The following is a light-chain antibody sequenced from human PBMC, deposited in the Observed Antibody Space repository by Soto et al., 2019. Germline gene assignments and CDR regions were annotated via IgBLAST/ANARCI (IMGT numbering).Light chain of an antibody. CDR2: DNN. Sequence: QSVLTQPPSVSAAPGQKVTISCSGSSSNIGNNYVSWYQQLPGTAPKLLIYDNNKRHSRIPDRFSGSKSDTSATLDITGLQTGDEADYYCGTWDDSLSAGVFGGGTKLTVL. J-gene: IGLJ3*02. CDR1: SSNIGNNY. CDR3: GTWDDSLSAGV. V-gene: IGLV1-51*01.